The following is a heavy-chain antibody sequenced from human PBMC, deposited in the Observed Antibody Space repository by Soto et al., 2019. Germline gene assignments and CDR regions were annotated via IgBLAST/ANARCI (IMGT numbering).Heavy chain of an antibody. Sequence: PSETLSLTCSVAGDSVSRGSHSWTWTRQPPGKGLEFLGYIYYTGSTNYKPSLKSRVTISVDTSKNQISLMLTSVTAADTAVYYCARTFTGYGYGVFWGQ. CDR2: IYYTGST. V-gene: IGHV4-61*01. CDR1: GDSVSRGSHS. J-gene: IGHJ1*01. CDR3: ARTFTGYGYGVF. D-gene: IGHD2-15*01.